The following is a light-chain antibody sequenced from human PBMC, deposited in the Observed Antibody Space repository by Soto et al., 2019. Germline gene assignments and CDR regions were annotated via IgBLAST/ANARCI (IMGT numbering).Light chain of an antibody. V-gene: IGKV3-20*01. J-gene: IGKJ5*01. Sequence: ENVLTQSPGTLSLSPGERATLSCRASQSVSSSYLAWYQQKSGQAPRLLIYGASSRATGIPGRFSGSGSGTDFALTISRLEPEDFAMYYCHQYGSSPPVTFGQGTRLEIK. CDR2: GAS. CDR3: HQYGSSPPVT. CDR1: QSVSSSY.